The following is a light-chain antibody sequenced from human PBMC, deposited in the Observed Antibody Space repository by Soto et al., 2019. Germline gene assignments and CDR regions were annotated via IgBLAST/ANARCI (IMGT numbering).Light chain of an antibody. CDR3: SSYAGSNVV. Sequence: QSALTQPPSASGSPGQSVTISCTGTSRDVGGYNYVSWYQQHPGKAPKLMIYEVSKRPSGVPDRFSGSKSGNTASLTVSGLQAEDEADYYCSSYAGSNVVFGGGTKLNVL. V-gene: IGLV2-8*01. CDR2: EVS. J-gene: IGLJ2*01. CDR1: SRDVGGYNY.